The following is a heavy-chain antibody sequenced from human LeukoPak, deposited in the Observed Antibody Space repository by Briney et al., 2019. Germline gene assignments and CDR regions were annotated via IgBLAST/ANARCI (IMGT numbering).Heavy chain of an antibody. Sequence: ASVKVSCKASGYTFTSYDINWVRQATGQGLEWMGWVNPNSGNTGYAQKFQGRVTMTRNTSISTSYMELSSLRSEDTAVYYCARVDFTYYYDSSGYYYGARYFDLWGRGTLVTVSS. V-gene: IGHV1-8*01. J-gene: IGHJ2*01. D-gene: IGHD3-22*01. CDR3: ARVDFTYYYDSSGYYYGARYFDL. CDR2: VNPNSGNT. CDR1: GYTFTSYD.